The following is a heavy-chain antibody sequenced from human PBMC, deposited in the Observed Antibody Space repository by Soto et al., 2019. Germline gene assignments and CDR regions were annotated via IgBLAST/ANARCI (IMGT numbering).Heavy chain of an antibody. CDR1: GGTFSSYT. CDR2: IIPILGIA. Sequence: SVKVSCKASGGTFSSYTISWVRQAPGQGLEWMGRIIPILGIANYAQKFQGRVTITADKSTSTAYMELSSLRSEDTAVYYCASESGSSYSGYEFDYWGQGTLVTVSS. J-gene: IGHJ4*02. V-gene: IGHV1-69*02. CDR3: ASESGSSYSGYEFDY. D-gene: IGHD5-12*01.